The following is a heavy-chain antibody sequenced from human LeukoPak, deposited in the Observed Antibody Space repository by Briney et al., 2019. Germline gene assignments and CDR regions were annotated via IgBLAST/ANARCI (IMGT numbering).Heavy chain of an antibody. D-gene: IGHD3-9*01. J-gene: IGHJ6*02. CDR2: IKSKTDGGTT. CDR1: GFTFSNAW. Sequence: GGSLRLSCAASGFTFSNAWMSWVRQAPGKGLEWVGRIKSKTDGGTTDYAAPVKGRFTISRDDSKNTLYLQMNSLKTEDTAVYYCTTDYDILTGYLRWGMDVWGQGPTVTVSS. V-gene: IGHV3-15*01. CDR3: TTDYDILTGYLRWGMDV.